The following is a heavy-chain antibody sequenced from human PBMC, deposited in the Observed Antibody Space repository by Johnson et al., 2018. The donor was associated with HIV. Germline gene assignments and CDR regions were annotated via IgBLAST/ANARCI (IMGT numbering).Heavy chain of an antibody. Sequence: QVQLVESGGGLIQPGGSLRLSCEASGFTFSSYDMHWVRQAPGKGLEWVAVISYDGSNKYYADSVKGRFTISRDNSKNTLYLQMNSLRAEDTAVYYCVRVSDSDSNWGQGTMVAVSS. D-gene: IGHD3-22*01. V-gene: IGHV3-30*14. CDR2: ISYDGSNK. CDR3: VRVSDSDSN. J-gene: IGHJ3*01. CDR1: GFTFSSYD.